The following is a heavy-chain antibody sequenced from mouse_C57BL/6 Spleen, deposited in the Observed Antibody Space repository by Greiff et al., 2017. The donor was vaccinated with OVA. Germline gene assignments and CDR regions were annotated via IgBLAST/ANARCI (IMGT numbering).Heavy chain of an antibody. CDR3: ARSGYYGNYTYYFDY. J-gene: IGHJ2*01. CDR1: GYTFTSYW. Sequence: QVQLQQPGAELVKPGASVKLSCKASGYTFTSYWMQWVKQRPGQGLEWIGEIDPSDSYTNYNQQLKGKATLTVDTSSSTAYMQLSSLTSEDSAVYYCARSGYYGNYTYYFDYRGQGTTLTVSS. CDR2: IDPSDSYT. D-gene: IGHD2-1*01. V-gene: IGHV1-50*01.